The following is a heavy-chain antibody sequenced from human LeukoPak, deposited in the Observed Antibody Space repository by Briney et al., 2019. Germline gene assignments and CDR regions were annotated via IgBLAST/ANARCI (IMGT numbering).Heavy chain of an antibody. Sequence: ASVKVSCKASGYTFTSYYMHWVRQAPGQGLECMGIINPSGGSTSYAQKFQGRVTMTGDMSTSTVYMELSSLRSEDTAVYYCARDNSVEDTAWWFNPWGQGTLVTVSS. CDR2: INPSGGST. J-gene: IGHJ5*02. V-gene: IGHV1-46*01. D-gene: IGHD4-23*01. CDR3: ARDNSVEDTAWWFNP. CDR1: GYTFTSYY.